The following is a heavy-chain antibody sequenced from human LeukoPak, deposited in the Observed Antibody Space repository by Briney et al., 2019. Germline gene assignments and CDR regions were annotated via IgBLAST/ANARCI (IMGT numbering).Heavy chain of an antibody. CDR3: ATLPEDYGDTITDY. V-gene: IGHV4-34*01. D-gene: IGHD4-17*01. CDR2: INHSGST. Sequence: PSETLSLTCAVYGGSFSGYYWSWIRQPPGKGLEWIGEINHSGSTNYNPFLKSRVTIPVDTSKNQFSLKLSSVTAADTAVYYCATLPEDYGDTITDYWGQGTLVTVSS. CDR1: GGSFSGYY. J-gene: IGHJ4*02.